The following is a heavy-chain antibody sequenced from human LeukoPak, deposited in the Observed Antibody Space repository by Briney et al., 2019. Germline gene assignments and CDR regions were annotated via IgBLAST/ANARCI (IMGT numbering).Heavy chain of an antibody. Sequence: SETLSLTCTVSGGSISNYWSWIRQPPGKGLEWIGYIYHTGSTSYNPSLKGRVTISVDTSKNQFSLKLSSVTAADTAVYYCARGLNRNDYGDYGYWGQGTLVTVSS. CDR3: ARGLNRNDYGDYGY. V-gene: IGHV4-59*01. CDR1: GGSISNY. CDR2: IYHTGST. J-gene: IGHJ4*02. D-gene: IGHD4-17*01.